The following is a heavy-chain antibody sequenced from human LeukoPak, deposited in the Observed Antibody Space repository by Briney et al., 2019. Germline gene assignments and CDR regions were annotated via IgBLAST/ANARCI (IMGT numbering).Heavy chain of an antibody. CDR1: GFTFSSYA. CDR3: AKYVGVITTAYFDY. D-gene: IGHD3-22*01. CDR2: ISGSGGST. Sequence: GGSLRLPCAASGFTFSSYAMSWVRQAPGKGLEWVSAISGSGGSTYYADSVKGRFTISRDNSKNTLYLQMNSLRAEDTAVYYCAKYVGVITTAYFDYWGQGTLVTVSS. J-gene: IGHJ4*02. V-gene: IGHV3-23*01.